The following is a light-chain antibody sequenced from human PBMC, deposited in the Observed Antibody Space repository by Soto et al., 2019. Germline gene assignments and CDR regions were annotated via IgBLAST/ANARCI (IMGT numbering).Light chain of an antibody. Sequence: EIVLTQSPATLSLSRGERATVSCRSSQSVSSNFLAWYQQKPGQAPRLLIYGAYSRATGIPDRFSGSGSGTDFTLTISRLEPEDFAVYYCQQYGTSPTWTFGQGTKVDI. CDR1: QSVSSNF. V-gene: IGKV3-20*01. CDR3: QQYGTSPTWT. CDR2: GAY. J-gene: IGKJ1*01.